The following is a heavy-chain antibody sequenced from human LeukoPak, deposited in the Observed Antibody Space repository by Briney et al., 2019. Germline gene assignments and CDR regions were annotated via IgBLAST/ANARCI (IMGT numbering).Heavy chain of an antibody. D-gene: IGHD2-2*01. CDR2: IYYSEST. Sequence: SETLSLTCTGSGGSISSYYWSWIRQPPGKGLEWIGYIYYSESTNYNPSLKSRVTISVDTSKNQFSLKLSSVTAADTAVYYCARGPRKDIVVVPAALHFDYWGQGTLVTVSS. CDR3: ARGPRKDIVVVPAALHFDY. J-gene: IGHJ4*02. CDR1: GGSISSYY. V-gene: IGHV4-59*01.